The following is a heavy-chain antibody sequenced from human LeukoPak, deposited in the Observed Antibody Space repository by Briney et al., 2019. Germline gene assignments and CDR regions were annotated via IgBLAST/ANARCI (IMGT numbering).Heavy chain of an antibody. J-gene: IGHJ3*02. CDR2: IYYSGST. V-gene: IGHV4-39*01. CDR3: ARSRKNDAFDI. CDR1: GGSISSSSYY. Sequence: PSETLSLTCTVSGGSISSSSYYWGWIRQPPGKGLEWIGSIYYSGSTYYNPSLKCRVTISVDTSKNQFSLKLSSVTAADTAVYYCARSRKNDAFDIWGQGTMVTVSS.